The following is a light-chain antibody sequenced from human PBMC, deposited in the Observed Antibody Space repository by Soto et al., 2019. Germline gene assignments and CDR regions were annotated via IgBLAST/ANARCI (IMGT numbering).Light chain of an antibody. J-gene: IGLJ3*02. Sequence: QSALTQPRSVSGSPGQSVTISCTGTTSDVGGYNYVSWYQQYPGKAPKLMIYDVNKRPSGVPDRFSGSKSGNTASLTISGLQAEDEADYCCGSYAGSNTWVFGGGTQLTVL. CDR1: TSDVGGYNY. CDR2: DVN. CDR3: GSYAGSNTWV. V-gene: IGLV2-11*01.